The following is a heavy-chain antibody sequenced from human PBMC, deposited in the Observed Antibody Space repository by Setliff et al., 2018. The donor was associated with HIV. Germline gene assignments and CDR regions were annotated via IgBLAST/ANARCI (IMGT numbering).Heavy chain of an antibody. Sequence: PSETLSLTCTVSGSLTSYYWGWIRQPPGKGLEWVGRIYSSGSTNYNPSLKSRVTVSVVPSKSQFSLKVSSVTAADTAVYYCARENYDNSGYGVFDVWGQGTMVTVSS. CDR2: IYSSGST. D-gene: IGHD3-22*01. J-gene: IGHJ3*01. CDR3: ARENYDNSGYGVFDV. CDR1: GSLTSYY. V-gene: IGHV4-4*07.